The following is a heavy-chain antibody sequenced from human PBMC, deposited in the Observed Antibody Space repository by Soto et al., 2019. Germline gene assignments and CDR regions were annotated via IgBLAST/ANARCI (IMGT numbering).Heavy chain of an antibody. D-gene: IGHD3-16*01. V-gene: IGHV1-69*12. CDR1: GGTFSSYA. CDR3: AGRGRKDEELHY. J-gene: IGHJ4*02. CDR2: IIPIFGTA. Sequence: QVQLVQSGAEVKKPGSSVKVSCKASGGTFSSYAISWVRQAPGQGLEWMGGIIPIFGTANYAQKFQGRVTITADESTIAAYMERSSLSSEATAVDCCAGRGRKDEELHYWGQGTLVTVSS.